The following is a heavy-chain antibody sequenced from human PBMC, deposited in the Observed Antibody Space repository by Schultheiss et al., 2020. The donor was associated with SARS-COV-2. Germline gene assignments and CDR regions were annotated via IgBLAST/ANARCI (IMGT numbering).Heavy chain of an antibody. CDR3: ARYIAAAVTPDY. J-gene: IGHJ4*02. CDR1: GFTFSSYK. D-gene: IGHD6-13*01. V-gene: IGHV3-21*05. CDR2: ISSSSSYI. Sequence: GGSLRLSCAASGFTFSSYKMTWVRQAPGKGLEWVSFISSSSSYIYYADSVKGRFTISRDNAKNSLYLQMNSLRAEDTAVYYCARYIAAAVTPDYWGQGTLVTVSS.